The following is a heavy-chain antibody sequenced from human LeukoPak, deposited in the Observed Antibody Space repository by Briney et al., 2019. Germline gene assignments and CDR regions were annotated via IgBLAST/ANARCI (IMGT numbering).Heavy chain of an antibody. V-gene: IGHV4-34*01. CDR1: AGSFSGYY. J-gene: IGHJ4*02. CDR2: INDSGST. CDR3: ARAGYSSGWCDY. D-gene: IGHD6-19*01. Sequence: SETLSLTGAVYAGSFSGYYWSWIRQPPGKGLEWIGEINDSGSTNYNPSLKSRVTISVDTSKNQFSLKRSSVTAADTAVYYCARAGYSSGWCDYWGQGTLVTVSS.